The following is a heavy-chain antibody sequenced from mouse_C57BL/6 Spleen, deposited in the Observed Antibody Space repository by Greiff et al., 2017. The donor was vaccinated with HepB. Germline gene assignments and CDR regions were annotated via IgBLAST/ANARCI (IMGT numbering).Heavy chain of an antibody. V-gene: IGHV1-62-2*01. J-gene: IGHJ4*01. CDR1: GYTFTEYT. CDR2: FYPGSGSI. Sequence: VQLKQSGAELVKPGASVKLSCKASGYTFTEYTIHWVKQRSGQGLEWIGWFYPGSGSIKYNEKFKDKATLTADKSSSTVYMELSRLTSEDSAVYFCARHENYGSSYGYYAMDYWGQGTSVTVSS. CDR3: ARHENYGSSYGYYAMDY. D-gene: IGHD1-1*01.